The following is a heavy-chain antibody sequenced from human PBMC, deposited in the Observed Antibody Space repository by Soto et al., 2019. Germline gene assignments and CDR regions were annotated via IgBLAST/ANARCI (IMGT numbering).Heavy chain of an antibody. CDR3: ARDAERSSSWYWFDP. D-gene: IGHD6-13*01. CDR1: GFTFSSYA. V-gene: IGHV3-30-3*01. J-gene: IGHJ5*02. Sequence: QVQLVESGGGVVQPGRSLRLSCAASGFTFSSYAMHWVRQAPGKGLEWVAVISYDGSNKYYADSVKGRFTISRDNSKNTLYLQMNSLRAEDTAVYYCARDAERSSSWYWFDPWGQGTLVNVSS. CDR2: ISYDGSNK.